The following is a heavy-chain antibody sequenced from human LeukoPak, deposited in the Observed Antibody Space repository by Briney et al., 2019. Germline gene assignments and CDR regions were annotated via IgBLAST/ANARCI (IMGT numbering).Heavy chain of an antibody. D-gene: IGHD1-1*01. CDR3: LRAGLERRTNFDY. CDR1: GFTFTDHV. V-gene: IGHV3-64D*06. Sequence: HSGGSLRLSCAASGFTFTDHVIHWVRQAPGKGLQYVSGVSMNVQTTSYAGSVKGRFIISRDNSKNTVFLQMNSLTAEDTALYYCLRAGLERRTNFDYWGQGILVTVSS. CDR2: VSMNVQTT. J-gene: IGHJ4*02.